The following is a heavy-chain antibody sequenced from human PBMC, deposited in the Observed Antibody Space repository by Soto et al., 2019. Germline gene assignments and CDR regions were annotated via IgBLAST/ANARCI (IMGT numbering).Heavy chain of an antibody. V-gene: IGHV3-30-3*02. J-gene: IGHJ4*02. D-gene: IGHD6-13*01. CDR1: GFTFSRYA. Sequence: QVQLVESGGGVVQPGGSLRLSCAASGFTFSRYAMHWVRQAPGKGLEWLAILSYDGVNNYYADSVKGRFTISRDNSKSHLLPPIDNPKPCDHAVYYCGKPILVAAGLNSPFEQWGPGTPV. CDR3: GKPILVAAGLNSPFEQ. CDR2: LSYDGVNN.